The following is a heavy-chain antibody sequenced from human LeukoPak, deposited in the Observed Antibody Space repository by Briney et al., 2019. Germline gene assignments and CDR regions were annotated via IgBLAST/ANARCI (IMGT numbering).Heavy chain of an antibody. Sequence: GGSLRLSCAASGFTFSDYYMSWIRQAPGKGLEWASYISSSSSYTYYADSVKGRFTISRDNAKNSQYLQMNSLRAEDTAVYYCARISHLGGRSNFDYWGQGTLVTVSS. V-gene: IGHV3-11*03. CDR1: GFTFSDYY. CDR3: ARISHLGGRSNFDY. J-gene: IGHJ4*02. CDR2: ISSSSSYT. D-gene: IGHD6-19*01.